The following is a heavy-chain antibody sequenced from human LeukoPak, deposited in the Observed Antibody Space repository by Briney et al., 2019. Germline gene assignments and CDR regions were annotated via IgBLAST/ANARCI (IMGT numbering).Heavy chain of an antibody. V-gene: IGHV4-59*12. CDR1: GGSISSYY. CDR2: IYYSGST. CDR3: ARGGNWSGYYYYMDV. Sequence: PSETLSLTCTVSGGSISSYYWSWIRQPPGKGLEWIGYIYYSGSTNYNPFLKSRVTISVDTSKNQFSLKLSSVTAADTAVYYCARGGNWSGYYYYMDVWGKGTTVTVSS. J-gene: IGHJ6*03. D-gene: IGHD3-3*01.